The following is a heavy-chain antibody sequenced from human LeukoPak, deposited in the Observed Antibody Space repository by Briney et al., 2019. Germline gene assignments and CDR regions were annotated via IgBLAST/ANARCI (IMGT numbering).Heavy chain of an antibody. Sequence: GGSLRLSCAASGFTFSSYDMSWVRQAPGKGLEWVSSISGSGGSTYYADSVKGRFTISRDNSKNTLHLQMNSLRAEDTAVYYCARTRDNWNSAAMDVWGKGTTVTVSS. D-gene: IGHD1-7*01. CDR1: GFTFSSYD. CDR2: ISGSGGST. J-gene: IGHJ6*03. CDR3: ARTRDNWNSAAMDV. V-gene: IGHV3-23*01.